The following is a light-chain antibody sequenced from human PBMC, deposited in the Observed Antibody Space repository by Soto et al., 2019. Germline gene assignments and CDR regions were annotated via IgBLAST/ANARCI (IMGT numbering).Light chain of an antibody. J-gene: IGKJ4*01. CDR1: QSVSNF. CDR2: DAS. Sequence: EIVLTQSPATLSLSPGERATLSCRASQSVSNFLAWYQRRPGQAPRLLIYDASNRATGIPGRFSGSGSGTAFPLTIRRLEPEDFGVYYCQHRSQWPLTFGGGTNVEIK. CDR3: QHRSQWPLT. V-gene: IGKV3-11*01.